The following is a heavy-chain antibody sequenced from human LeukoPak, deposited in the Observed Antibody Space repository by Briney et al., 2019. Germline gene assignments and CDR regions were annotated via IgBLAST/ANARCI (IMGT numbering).Heavy chain of an antibody. J-gene: IGHJ6*02. CDR1: GFTFSSYA. CDR3: ARDWGEYDFWSGYYYYGMDV. D-gene: IGHD3-3*01. V-gene: IGHV3-30-3*01. CDR2: ISCDGSNK. Sequence: GGSLRLSCAASGFTFSSYAMHWVRQAPGKGLEWVAVISCDGSNKYYADSVKGRFTISRDNSKNTLYLQMNSLRAEDTAVYYCARDWGEYDFWSGYYYYGMDVWGQGTTVTVSS.